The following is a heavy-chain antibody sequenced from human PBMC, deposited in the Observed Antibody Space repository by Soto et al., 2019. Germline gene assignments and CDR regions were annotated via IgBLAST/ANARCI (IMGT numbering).Heavy chain of an antibody. D-gene: IGHD6-6*01. CDR1: GFTFSSYW. V-gene: IGHV3-74*01. CDR3: ARVHSSSSGVFYYYYGMDV. Sequence: GGSLRLSCAASGFTFSSYWMHWVRQAPGKGLVWVSRINSDGSSTSYADSVKGRFTISRDNAKNTLYLQMNSLGAEDTAVYYCARVHSSSSGVFYYYYGMDVWRQRTTVTVSS. CDR2: INSDGSST. J-gene: IGHJ6*02.